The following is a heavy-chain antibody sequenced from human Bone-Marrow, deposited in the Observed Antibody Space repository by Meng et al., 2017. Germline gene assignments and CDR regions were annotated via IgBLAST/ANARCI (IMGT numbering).Heavy chain of an antibody. V-gene: IGHV1-2*06. D-gene: IGHD6-13*01. CDR2: INPKGGDT. J-gene: IGHJ4*02. CDR3: ARDEDISAAGKLFGDY. CDR1: GYTFPDYW. Sequence: QGELVHSGAEVKKPGASVEVSCKASGYTFPDYWLHWVRRAPGQGLEWMGRINPKGGDTHYAQRFQGRVTMTGDTSISTAYMELSGLRSDDTAMYYCARDEDISAAGKLFGDYWGQGTLVTVSS.